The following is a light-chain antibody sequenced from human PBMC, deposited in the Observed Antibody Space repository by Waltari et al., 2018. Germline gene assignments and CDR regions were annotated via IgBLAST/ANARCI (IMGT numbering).Light chain of an antibody. V-gene: IGKV1-39*01. Sequence: DIQMTLSPSSLSASVADRVTITCRASQSISNYLSWYQQKPGKAPNLLIYAASSFQSGVPSRFSGSGSGTDFTLTISSLQPEDFATYYCQQSYISLTFGQGTKVEIK. CDR1: QSISNY. CDR2: AAS. CDR3: QQSYISLT. J-gene: IGKJ1*01.